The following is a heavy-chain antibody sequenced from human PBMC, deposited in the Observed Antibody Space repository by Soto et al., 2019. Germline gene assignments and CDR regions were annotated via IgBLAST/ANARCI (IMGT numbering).Heavy chain of an antibody. V-gene: IGHV1-8*01. D-gene: IGHD3-10*01. CDR3: ARGFLWFGGHSGMEV. J-gene: IGHJ6*02. Sequence: QVQLVQSGAEVKKPGASVKVSCKAPGYTFSSYDLNWVRQATGQGLEWMGWMNPNSGNTGYAQKYQGRVIMTRNTSISTAYMELSSLGSEDTAVYYCARGFLWFGGHSGMEVWGHGNTVTVSS. CDR1: GYTFSSYD. CDR2: MNPNSGNT.